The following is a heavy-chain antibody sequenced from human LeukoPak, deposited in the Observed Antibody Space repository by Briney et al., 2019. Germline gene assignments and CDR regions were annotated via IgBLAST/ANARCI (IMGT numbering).Heavy chain of an antibody. D-gene: IGHD6-13*01. CDR1: GYTLTELS. CDR2: ISAYNGNT. J-gene: IGHJ4*02. CDR3: ARGEAAAGTTFDY. Sequence: ASVKVSCKVSGYTLTELSMHWVRQAPGQGLEWMGWISAYNGNTNYAQKLQGRVTMTTDTSTSTAYMELRSLRSDDTAVYYCARGEAAAGTTFDYWGQGTLVTVSS. V-gene: IGHV1-18*01.